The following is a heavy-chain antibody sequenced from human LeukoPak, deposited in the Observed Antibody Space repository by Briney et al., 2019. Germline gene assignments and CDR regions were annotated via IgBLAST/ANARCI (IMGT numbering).Heavy chain of an antibody. CDR2: ISYHGSNK. CDR3: ARGPSGYHNT. D-gene: IGHD5-12*01. CDR1: GFTFSSYA. Sequence: GGSLRLSCAASGFTFSSYAMHWVRQAPGKGLEWVAVISYHGSNKYYADSVKGRFTISRDNSKNTLYLQMNSLRAEDTAVYYCARGPSGYHNTGGQGTLVTVSS. J-gene: IGHJ4*02. V-gene: IGHV3-30*04.